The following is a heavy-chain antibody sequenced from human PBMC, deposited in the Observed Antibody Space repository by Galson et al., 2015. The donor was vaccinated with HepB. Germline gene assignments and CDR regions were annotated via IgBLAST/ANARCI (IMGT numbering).Heavy chain of an antibody. CDR2: IYYSGST. Sequence: TLSLTCTVSGGSINIGGYYWSWIRQHPGKGLEWIGYIYYSGSTYYNPSLKSRVTISVDTSKNQFSLKLSSVTAADTAVYYCARDPRVTYYYDSSGYSDAFDIWGQGTMVTVSS. CDR3: ARDPRVTYYYDSSGYSDAFDI. D-gene: IGHD3-22*01. CDR1: GGSINIGGYY. V-gene: IGHV4-31*03. J-gene: IGHJ3*02.